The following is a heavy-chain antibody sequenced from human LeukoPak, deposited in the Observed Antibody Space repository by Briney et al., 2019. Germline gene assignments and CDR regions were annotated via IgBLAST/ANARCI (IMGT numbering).Heavy chain of an antibody. J-gene: IGHJ4*02. CDR1: GFTVSSNY. D-gene: IGHD5-24*01. Sequence: GGSLRLSCAASGFTVSSNYMSWVRQAPRKGLEWVSVIYSGGSTYYADSEKGRFTISRDNSKNTLYLQMNSLRAEDTAVYYCARSSRDGYNYIRFDYWGQGTLVTVSS. CDR2: IYSGGST. CDR3: ARSSRDGYNYIRFDY. V-gene: IGHV3-53*01.